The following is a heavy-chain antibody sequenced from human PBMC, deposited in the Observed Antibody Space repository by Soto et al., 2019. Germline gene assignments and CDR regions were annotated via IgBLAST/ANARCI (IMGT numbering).Heavy chain of an antibody. D-gene: IGHD6-19*01. V-gene: IGHV3-23*01. CDR1: EFTFSSYA. CDR3: AKDGGRAVAANLDL. CDR2: ISGSGGIT. J-gene: IGHJ4*01. Sequence: PGGSLRLSCAASEFTFSSYAMAWVRQAPGKGLEWVSIISGSGGITYLADSVKGRFTISRDNPKNTLHLQMNTLRAEDTAIYYCAKDGGRAVAANLDLWGHGTLVTVSS.